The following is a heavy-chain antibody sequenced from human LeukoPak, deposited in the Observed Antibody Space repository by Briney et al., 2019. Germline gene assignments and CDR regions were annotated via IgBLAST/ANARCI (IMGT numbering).Heavy chain of an antibody. J-gene: IGHJ4*02. CDR3: ARPGPPGDGYNPCDY. CDR1: GFTVSSNY. CDR2: ISNDERNK. V-gene: IGHV3-30*03. D-gene: IGHD5-24*01. Sequence: PGGSLRLSCAASGFTVSSNYMSWVRQAPGKGLEWVAVISNDERNKYYTDSVKGRFTISRDNSKSTVYLQMNSLRPEDTAVYYCARPGPPGDGYNPCDYWGPGALVIVSS.